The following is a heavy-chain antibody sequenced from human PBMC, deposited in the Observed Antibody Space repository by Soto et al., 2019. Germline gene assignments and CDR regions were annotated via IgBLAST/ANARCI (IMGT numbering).Heavy chain of an antibody. D-gene: IGHD6-13*01. J-gene: IGHJ4*02. Sequence: PAETLSLTCTVSGVSVSSGSYYWSWIRQPPGKGLEGIGYIDYSGSTNYNPALKRRATISVDTSKNQLSLKLSSVTAEDAAVYYCARRYSSSWYYFDYWGQGTLVTVSS. CDR1: GVSVSSGSYY. V-gene: IGHV4-61*01. CDR3: ARRYSSSWYYFDY. CDR2: IDYSGST.